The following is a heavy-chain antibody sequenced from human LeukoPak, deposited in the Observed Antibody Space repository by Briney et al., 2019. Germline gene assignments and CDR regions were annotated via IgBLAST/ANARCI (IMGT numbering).Heavy chain of an antibody. V-gene: IGHV4-59*01. J-gene: IGHJ4*02. D-gene: IGHD6-19*01. Sequence: SETLSLTCTVSGGSISTYFWSWIRQPPGKGLEWIGYIYYTGSTNYNPSLKSRVTISVDTSKNQFSLTLTSVTAADSAVYYCAKDNSGFVYWGQGTLVTVSS. CDR3: AKDNSGFVY. CDR1: GGSISTYF. CDR2: IYYTGST.